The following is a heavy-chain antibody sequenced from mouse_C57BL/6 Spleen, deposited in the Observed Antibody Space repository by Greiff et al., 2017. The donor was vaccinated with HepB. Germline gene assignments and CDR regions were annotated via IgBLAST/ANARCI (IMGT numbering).Heavy chain of an antibody. V-gene: IGHV10-1*01. J-gene: IGHJ3*01. CDR1: GFSFNTYA. CDR2: IRSKSNNYAT. D-gene: IGHD2-2*01. Sequence: EVKVVESGGGLVQPKGSLKLSCAASGFSFNTYAMNWVRQAPGKGLEWVARIRSKSNNYATYYADSVKDRFTISRDDSESMLYLQMNNLKTEDTAMYYCVRHGYDMFAYWGQGTLVTVSA. CDR3: VRHGYDMFAY.